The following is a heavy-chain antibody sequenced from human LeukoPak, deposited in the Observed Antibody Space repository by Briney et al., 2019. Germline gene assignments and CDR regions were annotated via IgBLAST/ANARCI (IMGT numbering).Heavy chain of an antibody. CDR3: ARGRRDGYNFGQFSHFDY. D-gene: IGHD5-24*01. V-gene: IGHV4-59*01. CDR2: IYYSGST. CDR1: GGSISSYY. Sequence: SETLSLTCTVSGGSISSYYWSWIRQPPGRGLEWIGYIYYSGSTNYHPSLKSRVTISVDTSKNQFSLKLSSVTDADTAVYYCARGRRDGYNFGQFSHFDYWGQGTLVTVSS. J-gene: IGHJ4*02.